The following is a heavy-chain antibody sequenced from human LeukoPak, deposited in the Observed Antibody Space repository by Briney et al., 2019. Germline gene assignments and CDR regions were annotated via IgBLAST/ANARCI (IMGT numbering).Heavy chain of an antibody. Sequence: VGSLRFSCTASGFSFSSYAMHWVGQAPGKGLEWVALILKDGDNKYYADSLKGRSTISRDNSKNTLYLQMNSLRAEDTAVYYCARGYYYGSGVVDYWGQGALVTVSS. CDR2: ILKDGDNK. CDR1: GFSFSSYA. V-gene: IGHV3-30*04. D-gene: IGHD3-10*01. J-gene: IGHJ4*02. CDR3: ARGYYYGSGVVDY.